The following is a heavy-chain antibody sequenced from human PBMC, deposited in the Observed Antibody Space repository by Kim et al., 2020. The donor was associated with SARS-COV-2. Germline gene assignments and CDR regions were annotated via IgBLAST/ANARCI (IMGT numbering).Heavy chain of an antibody. CDR1: GGSITTTNW. CDR3: ARRVLRAFDS. V-gene: IGHV4-4*02. Sequence: SETLSLTCAVSGGSITTTNWWSWVRQPPGKGLEWIGEIYHTGTTNYDPSLKSRVTISVDKSKSQFSLNLSSVTAADTAVYFCARRVLRAFDSWGQGTLVT. D-gene: IGHD3-3*01. CDR2: IYHTGTT. J-gene: IGHJ4*02.